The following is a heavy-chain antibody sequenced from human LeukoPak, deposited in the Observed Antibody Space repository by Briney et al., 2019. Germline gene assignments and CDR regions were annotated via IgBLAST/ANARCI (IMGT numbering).Heavy chain of an antibody. J-gene: IGHJ4*02. CDR2: IPYDGSNK. Sequence: PGGSLRLSCAASGFTFSSYAMHWVRQAPGKWLEWVAVIPYDGSNKYYADSVKGRFTISRDNSKNTLYLQMNSLRAEDTAVYYCATSPDKYSSSWYSGYFDYWGQGTLVTVSS. V-gene: IGHV3-30-3*01. CDR3: ATSPDKYSSSWYSGYFDY. D-gene: IGHD6-13*01. CDR1: GFTFSSYA.